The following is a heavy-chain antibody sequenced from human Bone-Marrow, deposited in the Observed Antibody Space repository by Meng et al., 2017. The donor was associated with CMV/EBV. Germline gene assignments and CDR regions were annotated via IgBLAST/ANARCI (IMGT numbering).Heavy chain of an antibody. D-gene: IGHD6-19*01. V-gene: IGHV3-30*02. CDR3: AKSRSPPKKVVAGPLDY. CDR1: GLTFSSYG. CDR2: IRYDGSNK. Sequence: GGSLRLSCAASGLTFSSYGMHWVRQAPGKGLEWVAFIRYDGSNKYYVDSVKGRFTISRDNSKNTLYLQMNSLRPEDTAMYYCAKSRSPPKKVVAGPLDYWGHGTLVTVSS. J-gene: IGHJ4*01.